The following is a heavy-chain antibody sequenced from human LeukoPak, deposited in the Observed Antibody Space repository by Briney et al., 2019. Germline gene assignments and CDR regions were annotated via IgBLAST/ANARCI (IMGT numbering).Heavy chain of an antibody. CDR2: IIIVSSYI. CDR1: WFNLSGSA. J-gene: IGHJ4*02. D-gene: IGHD6-19*01. V-gene: IGHV3-21*01. Sequence: GGSLRLSCAPWWFNLSGSAVHWVRQAPGKGLGWVSSIIIVSSYIYYADSVKGRCTISRENAKNSLYLQMHSLRAEATAVYYCARDKGSFSGPFDYWGQGTLVTVSS. CDR3: ARDKGSFSGPFDY.